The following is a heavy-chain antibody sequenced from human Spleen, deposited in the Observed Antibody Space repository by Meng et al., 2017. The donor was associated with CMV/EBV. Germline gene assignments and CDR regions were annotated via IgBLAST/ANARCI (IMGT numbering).Heavy chain of an antibody. D-gene: IGHD5-18*01. J-gene: IGHJ6*02. CDR3: AKGIQLSRPWSPYYYYGMDV. Sequence: GGSLRLSCAASGFTFSMYWMSWVRQAPGKGLEWVANIKQDGSEEHYVDSVKGRLTISRDNAKNSMYLQMNSLRAEDTAVYYCAKGIQLSRPWSPYYYYGMDVWGQGTTVTVSS. CDR2: IKQDGSEE. V-gene: IGHV3-7*01. CDR1: GFTFSMYW.